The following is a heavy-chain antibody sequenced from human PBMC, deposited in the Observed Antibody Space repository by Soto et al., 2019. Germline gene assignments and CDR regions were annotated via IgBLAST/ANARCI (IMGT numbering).Heavy chain of an antibody. Sequence: ASLTVYCTTSGYTFTGYYIHWVRQAPGQPLGWMGWINPNSGGTNYAQKFQGRVTMTRDTSISTAYMELSRLRSDDTAVYYCARGQLVRSYYYYYGMDVWGQGTTVTVSS. V-gene: IGHV1-2*02. CDR3: ARGQLVRSYYYYYGMDV. D-gene: IGHD6-6*01. CDR2: INPNSGGT. J-gene: IGHJ6*02. CDR1: GYTFTGYY.